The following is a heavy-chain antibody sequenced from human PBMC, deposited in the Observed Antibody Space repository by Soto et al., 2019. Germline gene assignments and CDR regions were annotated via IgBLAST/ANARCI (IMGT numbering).Heavy chain of an antibody. V-gene: IGHV3-30*15. Sequence: QVQLVESGGSVVQPGRSLRLSCEASGFTFTSYAMHWVRQAPGKGLEWVAVISYDGINEYYADSVKGRFTISRDNSKNTLFLQMSSLRVEDTAVYYCARDRLGLGELSLIGYFDYWGQGTLVTVSS. D-gene: IGHD3-16*02. CDR2: ISYDGINE. CDR1: GFTFTSYA. CDR3: ARDRLGLGELSLIGYFDY. J-gene: IGHJ4*02.